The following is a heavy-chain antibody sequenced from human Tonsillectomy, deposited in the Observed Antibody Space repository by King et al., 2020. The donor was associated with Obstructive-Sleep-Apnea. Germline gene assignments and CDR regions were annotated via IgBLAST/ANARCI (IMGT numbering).Heavy chain of an antibody. CDR1: VYSFTSYW. V-gene: IGHV5-51*01. D-gene: IGHD5-24*01. CDR2: IYLGESDT. J-gene: IGHJ2*01. CDR3: ATARDGYNYWYFDL. Sequence: QLVQSGAEVKKPGESLKISCKGSVYSFTSYWIGCLRQMPGKGLEWMGIIYLGESDTSYSPSFQGQVTSSADKSFSTAYRQWSSLMASDTAMYYCATARDGYNYWYFDLWGRGTLVTVSS.